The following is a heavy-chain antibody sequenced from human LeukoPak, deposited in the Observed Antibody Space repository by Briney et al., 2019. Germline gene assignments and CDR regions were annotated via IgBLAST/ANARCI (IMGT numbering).Heavy chain of an antibody. CDR2: ISSSSSYI. CDR1: GFTFKTYT. Sequence: GGSLRLSCAASGFTFKTYTMHWVRQAPGMGLEWVSSISSSSSYIYYADSVKGRFTISRDNAKNSLYLQMNSLRAEDTAVYYCARDVGGDYWGQGTLVTVSS. CDR3: ARDVGGDY. D-gene: IGHD3-16*01. V-gene: IGHV3-21*01. J-gene: IGHJ4*02.